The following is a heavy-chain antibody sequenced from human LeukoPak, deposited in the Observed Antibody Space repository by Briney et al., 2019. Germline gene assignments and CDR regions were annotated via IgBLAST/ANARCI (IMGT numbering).Heavy chain of an antibody. CDR1: GDSVSSNST. CDR3: ARGGPGDGYRADDALDV. J-gene: IGHJ3*01. V-gene: IGHV6-1*01. D-gene: IGHD5-24*01. CDR2: TYYRSKWYN. Sequence: SQTLSLTCAISGDSVSSNSTWNWIRQSPSRGLEWMGRTYYRSKWYNDYVLSVKSRIKINPDTPKNQFSLQLNSVTPEDTAVYYCARGGPGDGYRADDALDVWGQGTMVTVS.